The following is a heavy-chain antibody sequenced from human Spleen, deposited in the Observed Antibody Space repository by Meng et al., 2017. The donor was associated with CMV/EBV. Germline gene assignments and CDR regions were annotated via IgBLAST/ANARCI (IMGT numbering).Heavy chain of an antibody. V-gene: IGHV1-2*02. Sequence: ASVKVSCKASGYTFIDYYMNWVRQAPGQGPEWMGWINPNSGGTNYAQKFQGRVTMTRDTSISTAYMELSRLRSDDTAVYYCASTTGITIFGVVIGEDNWFDPWGQGTLVTVSS. CDR3: ASTTGITIFGVVIGEDNWFDP. CDR1: GYTFIDYY. D-gene: IGHD3-3*01. J-gene: IGHJ5*02. CDR2: INPNSGGT.